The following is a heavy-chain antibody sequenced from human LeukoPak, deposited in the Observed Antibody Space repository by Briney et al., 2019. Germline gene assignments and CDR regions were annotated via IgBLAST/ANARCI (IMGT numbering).Heavy chain of an antibody. D-gene: IGHD5-12*01. CDR3: ARAPAGGPLRFLDS. CDR1: GDTFTGYY. CDR2: VNPNTGGT. J-gene: IGHJ5*01. V-gene: IGHV1-2*02. Sequence: ASVKVSCKASGDTFTGYYFHWVRQAPGQGLEWMGFVNPNTGGTKFAQNFQGRVTMTRDTSITTTYLEVHSLTSDDTALYYCARAPAGGPLRFLDSWGQGSLVTVSS.